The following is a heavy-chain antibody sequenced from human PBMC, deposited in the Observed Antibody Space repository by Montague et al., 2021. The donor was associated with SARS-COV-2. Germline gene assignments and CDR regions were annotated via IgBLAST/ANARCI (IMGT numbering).Heavy chain of an antibody. CDR3: AREGGGICGYFDY. CDR1: NGSINTYSYY. D-gene: IGHD2-8*01. V-gene: IGHV4-39*02. Sequence: SETLSLTCSVSNGSINTYSYYWGWVRQSPGKGLEWIASIYYNGNTHDNPSLQSRVTISVDMSNNQFSLRLTSVTAADSAVYYCAREGGGICGYFDYWGPGILVTVSS. CDR2: IYYNGNT. J-gene: IGHJ4*02.